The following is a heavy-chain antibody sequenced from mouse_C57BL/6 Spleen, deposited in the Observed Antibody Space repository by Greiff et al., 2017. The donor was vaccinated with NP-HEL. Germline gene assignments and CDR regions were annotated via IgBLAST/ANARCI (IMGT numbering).Heavy chain of an antibody. CDR2: IHPNSGST. Sequence: QVQLQQPGAELVKPGASVKLSCKASGYTFTSYWMHWVKQRPGQGLEWIGMIHPNSGSTNYNEKFKSKATLTVDKSSSTAYMQLSSLTSEDSAVYYCASYSNYVEHAMDYWGQGTSVTVSS. D-gene: IGHD2-5*01. V-gene: IGHV1-64*01. CDR3: ASYSNYVEHAMDY. CDR1: GYTFTSYW. J-gene: IGHJ4*01.